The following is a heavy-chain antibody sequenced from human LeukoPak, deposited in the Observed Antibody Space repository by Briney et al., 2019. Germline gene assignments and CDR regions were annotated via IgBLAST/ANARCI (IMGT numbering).Heavy chain of an antibody. D-gene: IGHD6-13*01. J-gene: IGHJ4*02. CDR3: ARGLHDRSWYGAH. CDR1: GFTFSDYT. CDR2: LPPDGSYQ. V-gene: IGHV3-30*04. Sequence: PGGSLRLSCAASGFTFSDYTMQWVRQAPGKGLEWVALLPPDGSYQYYADSSKGRFTISRDNFKNALYLQMNSLRLEDTAVYYCARGLHDRSWYGAHWGQGTLLSVSS.